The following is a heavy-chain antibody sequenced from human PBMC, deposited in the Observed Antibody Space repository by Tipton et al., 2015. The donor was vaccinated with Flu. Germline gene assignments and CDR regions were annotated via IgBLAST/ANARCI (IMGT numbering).Heavy chain of an antibody. J-gene: IGHJ4*02. CDR3: AREGDYYDSSGPISLFYY. CDR2: IYYSGST. Sequence: TLSLTCTVSGGSISSGGYYWSWIRQHPGKGLEWIGYIYYSGSTYYNPSLKSRATISVDTSKNQFSLKLSSVTAADTAVYYCAREGDYYDSSGPISLFYYWGQGTLVTVPS. CDR1: GGSISSGGYY. D-gene: IGHD3-22*01. V-gene: IGHV4-31*03.